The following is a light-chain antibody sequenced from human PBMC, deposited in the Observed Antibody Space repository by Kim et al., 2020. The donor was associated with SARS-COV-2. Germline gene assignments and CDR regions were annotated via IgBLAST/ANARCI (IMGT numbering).Light chain of an antibody. CDR1: KKVSSN. CDR3: QQYNNCPPFT. CDR2: EAS. V-gene: IGKV3-15*01. Sequence: APGGNATLSCRASKKVSSNLFWYHQKPGQAPRLRIFEASTTATDIPDRFIGSSSGKEFTLTISSMQSEDFALSYCQQYNNCPPFTFGGGTKVDIK. J-gene: IGKJ4*01.